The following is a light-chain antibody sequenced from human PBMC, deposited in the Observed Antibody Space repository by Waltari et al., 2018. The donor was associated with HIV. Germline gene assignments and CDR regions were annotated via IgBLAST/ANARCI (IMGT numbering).Light chain of an antibody. Sequence: SYDLTQPPSVSVSPGQTARITCFGEALSIEYTFWHQQKAGQAPLLVIHKDTERASGIPERFAGSTSGRLVTLTIDDVEPDDEADYYCQSAGGGGTYRFGGGTKLTVL. CDR2: KDT. CDR1: ALSIEY. CDR3: QSAGGGGTYR. J-gene: IGLJ2*01. V-gene: IGLV3-25*03.